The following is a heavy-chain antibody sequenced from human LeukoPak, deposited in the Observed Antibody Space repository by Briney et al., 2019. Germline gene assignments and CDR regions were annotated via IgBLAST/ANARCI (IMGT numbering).Heavy chain of an antibody. CDR3: ARGVEPLAANTLAY. V-gene: IGHV3-53*01. D-gene: IGHD1-14*01. CDR1: GCTVITND. J-gene: IGHJ4*02. CDR2: LYSDGNT. Sequence: PGGSLRLSCAASGCTVITNDMTWVRQAPGKGLEWVSVLYSDGNTKYADSVQGRFTISRDNSKNTLYLEMNSLSPDDTVVYYCARGVEPLAANTLAYWGQGTLVTVSS.